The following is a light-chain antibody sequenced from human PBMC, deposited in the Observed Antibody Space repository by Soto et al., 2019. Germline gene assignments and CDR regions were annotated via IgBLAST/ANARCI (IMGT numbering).Light chain of an antibody. J-gene: IGKJ1*01. CDR1: QSISSF. CDR2: ATS. V-gene: IGKV1-39*01. CDR3: QQSYSTPRT. Sequence: DSQRTQSPSSLSPSLGDRVTITCRATQSISSFLKWYQQKPGKAPRHLIYATSSLQSGVPSRFSGSGSGTDFTLTISSLQPEDFATYYCQQSYSTPRTFGQGTKVDIK.